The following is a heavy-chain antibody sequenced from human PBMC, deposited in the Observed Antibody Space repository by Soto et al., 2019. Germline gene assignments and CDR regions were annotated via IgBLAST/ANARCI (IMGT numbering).Heavy chain of an antibody. J-gene: IGHJ6*02. CDR3: ARSIAAPFDYYYYYGMDV. Sequence: GESLKISCKGSGYSFTIYWIGWVRQMPGKGLEWMGIIYPGDSDTRYSPSFQGQVTISADKSISTAYLQWSSLKASDTAMYYCARSIAAPFDYYYYYGMDVWGQGTTVTVSS. D-gene: IGHD6-6*01. CDR2: IYPGDSDT. V-gene: IGHV5-51*01. CDR1: GYSFTIYW.